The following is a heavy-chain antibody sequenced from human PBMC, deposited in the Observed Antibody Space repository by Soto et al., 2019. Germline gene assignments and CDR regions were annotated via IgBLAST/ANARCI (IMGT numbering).Heavy chain of an antibody. CDR2: VYYSGST. V-gene: IGHV4-59*05. D-gene: IGHD4-17*01. Sequence: SETLSLTCTVSGGSINNHYWSWIRQPPGKGLEWIGSVYYSGSTNYNPSLKSRVTISVDTSKNQFSLKLSSVTAADTAVYYCARHEVDYGDVWWFDPWGQGTLVTVSS. CDR3: ARHEVDYGDVWWFDP. J-gene: IGHJ5*02. CDR1: GGSINNHY.